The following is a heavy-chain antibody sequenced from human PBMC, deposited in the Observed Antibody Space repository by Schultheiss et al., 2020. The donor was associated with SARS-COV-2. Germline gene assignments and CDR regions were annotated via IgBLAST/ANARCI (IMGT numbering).Heavy chain of an antibody. J-gene: IGHJ4*02. Sequence: SETLSLTCAVYGGSFSGYYWSWIRQPPGKGLEWIGEINHSGSTNYNPSLKSRVTISVDTSKNQFSLKLSSVTAADTAVYYCARDPYCSSTSCQSFDYWGQGTTVTVSS. D-gene: IGHD2-2*01. V-gene: IGHV4-34*01. CDR1: GGSFSGYY. CDR3: ARDPYCSSTSCQSFDY. CDR2: INHSGST.